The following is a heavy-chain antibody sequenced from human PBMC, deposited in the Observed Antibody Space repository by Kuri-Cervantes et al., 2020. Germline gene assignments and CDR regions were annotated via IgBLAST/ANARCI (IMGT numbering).Heavy chain of an antibody. CDR2: FDPEDGET. CDR3: AAWGGALDAFDI. J-gene: IGHJ3*02. CDR1: GYTLTELS. Sequence: ASVKVSCKVSGYTLTELSMHWVRQAPGKGLEWMGGFDPEDGETIYAQKFQGRVTMTEDTSTDTAYMELSSLRSEDTAVYYCAAWGGALDAFDIWGQGTMVTVSS. V-gene: IGHV1-24*01. D-gene: IGHD3-16*01.